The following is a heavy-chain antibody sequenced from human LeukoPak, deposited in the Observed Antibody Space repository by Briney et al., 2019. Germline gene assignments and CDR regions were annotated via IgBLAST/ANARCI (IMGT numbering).Heavy chain of an antibody. D-gene: IGHD5-12*01. J-gene: IGHJ4*02. CDR2: ISDTSSDI. CDR3: AKDLFSAFDKYLDS. CDR1: GFAFESYT. V-gene: IGHV3-21*04. Sequence: GGSLRLSCAASGFAFESYTMTWVRQAPGKGLEWVSLISDTSSDINYAESVRGRFTISRDNAKNSLFLQMDSLRVEDTAIYYCAKDLFSAFDKYLDSWGQGTLVTVSS.